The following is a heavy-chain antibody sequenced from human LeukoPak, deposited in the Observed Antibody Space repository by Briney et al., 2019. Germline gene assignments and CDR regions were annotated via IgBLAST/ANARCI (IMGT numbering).Heavy chain of an antibody. Sequence: GGSLRLSCAASGFTFSSYATSWVRQAPGKGLEWVSAISNSGGDTSYSDSVKGRFTISRDNSKSTLYLQMNSLRAEDTAIYYCSTWIDVEYWGQGTLVTVSS. D-gene: IGHD1-1*01. CDR3: STWIDVEY. J-gene: IGHJ4*02. CDR2: ISNSGGDT. V-gene: IGHV3-23*01. CDR1: GFTFSSYA.